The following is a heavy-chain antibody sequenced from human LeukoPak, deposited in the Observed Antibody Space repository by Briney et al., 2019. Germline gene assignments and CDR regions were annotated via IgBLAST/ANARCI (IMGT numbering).Heavy chain of an antibody. CDR1: GFSVSSNY. Sequence: GGSLRLSCAASGFSVSSNYMSWVRQAPGKGLEWVSVIYSGGSTYYADSVKGRFTISRDNSKNTLYLQMNTLRAEDTAVYYCARDLGYNYGYVGAYDIWGQGTLVTVSS. V-gene: IGHV3-66*01. CDR2: IYSGGST. CDR3: ARDLGYNYGYVGAYDI. D-gene: IGHD5-18*01. J-gene: IGHJ3*02.